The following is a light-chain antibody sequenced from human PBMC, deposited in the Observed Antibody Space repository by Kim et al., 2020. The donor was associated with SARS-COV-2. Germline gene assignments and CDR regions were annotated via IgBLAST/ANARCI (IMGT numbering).Light chain of an antibody. Sequence: SPGERAALSCRASQSVRRKYLAWYQQKPGQAPRLLIYGASSRATGIPDRFSGSGSGTDFTLTITRLEPEDFAVYYCQQYSSSSATFGQGTKVDIK. CDR3: QQYSSSSAT. V-gene: IGKV3-20*01. CDR1: QSVRRKY. CDR2: GAS. J-gene: IGKJ1*01.